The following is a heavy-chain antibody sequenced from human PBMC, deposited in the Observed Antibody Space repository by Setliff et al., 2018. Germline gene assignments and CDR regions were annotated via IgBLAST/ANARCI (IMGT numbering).Heavy chain of an antibody. J-gene: IGHJ6*02. Sequence: PSETLSLTCAVYGGSFSGYYWSWIRQPAGKGLEWIGRIYTSGSTNYNPSLKSRVTISVDTSKNQFSLKLSSVTAADTAVYYCARVSSYGSGSYYYYYYGMDVWGQGTTVTVSS. V-gene: IGHV4-59*10. D-gene: IGHD3-10*01. CDR1: GGSFSGYY. CDR3: ARVSSYGSGSYYYYYYGMDV. CDR2: IYTSGST.